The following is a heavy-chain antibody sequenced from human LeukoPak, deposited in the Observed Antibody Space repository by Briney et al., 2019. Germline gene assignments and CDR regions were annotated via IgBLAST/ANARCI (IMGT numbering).Heavy chain of an antibody. Sequence: GGSLRLSCAASGFTVSSNYMSWVRQAPGKGLEWVSVFYSGGSRYYADSVTGRFTISRDNSKNTLYLQMNSLRAEDTAVYYCARDAGYYDSSGYLDYWGQGTLVTVSS. CDR2: FYSGGSR. D-gene: IGHD3-22*01. CDR1: GFTVSSNY. V-gene: IGHV3-53*05. J-gene: IGHJ4*02. CDR3: ARDAGYYDSSGYLDY.